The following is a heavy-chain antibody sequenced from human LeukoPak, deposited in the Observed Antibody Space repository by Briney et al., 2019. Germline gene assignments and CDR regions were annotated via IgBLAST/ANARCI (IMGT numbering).Heavy chain of an antibody. J-gene: IGHJ4*02. CDR1: GFTFSSYW. CDR2: IKQDGSEK. Sequence: GGSLRLSCAASGFTFSSYWMSWVRQAPGKGLEWVANIKQDGSEKYYVDSVKGRFTISRDNSKNTLYLQMNSLRAEDTAIYYCVRVGSGWYGDSWGQGTLVTVSS. V-gene: IGHV3-7*03. D-gene: IGHD6-19*01. CDR3: VRVGSGWYGDS.